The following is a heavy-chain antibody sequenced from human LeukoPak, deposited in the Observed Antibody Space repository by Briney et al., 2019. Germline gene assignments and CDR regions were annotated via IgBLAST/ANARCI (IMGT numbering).Heavy chain of an antibody. D-gene: IGHD2-2*01. CDR1: GGSISSSDYY. V-gene: IGHV4-61*02. CDR2: IYTSGST. CDR3: ARGIVVVPASIGRTILYYYYYMDV. J-gene: IGHJ6*03. Sequence: SETLSLTCTVSGGSISSSDYYWGWVRQPPGKGLEWIGRIYTSGSTNYNPSLKSRVTISVDTSKNQFSLKLSSVTAADTAVYYCARGIVVVPASIGRTILYYYYYMDVWGKGTTVTISS.